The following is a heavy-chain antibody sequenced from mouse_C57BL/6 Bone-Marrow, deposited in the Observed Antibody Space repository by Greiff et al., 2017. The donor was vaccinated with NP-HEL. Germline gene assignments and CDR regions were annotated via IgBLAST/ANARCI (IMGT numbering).Heavy chain of an antibody. J-gene: IGHJ3*01. CDR3: ARRDDYDAFAY. CDR2: IYPGGGYT. CDR1: GYTFTNYW. Sequence: VQLQQSGAELVRPGTSVKMSCKASGYTFTNYWIGWAKQRPGHGLEWIGDIYPGGGYTNYNEKFKGKATLTADKSSSTAYMQFSSLTSEDSAIYYCARRDDYDAFAYWGQGTLVTVSA. V-gene: IGHV1-63*01. D-gene: IGHD2-4*01.